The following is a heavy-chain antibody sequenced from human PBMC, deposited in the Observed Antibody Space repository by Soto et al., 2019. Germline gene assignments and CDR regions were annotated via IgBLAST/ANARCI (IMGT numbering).Heavy chain of an antibody. V-gene: IGHV3-23*01. Sequence: GGSLRLSCAASGFTFSSYAMSWVRQAPGKGLEWVSAISGSGGSTYYADSVKGRFTISRDNSKNTLYPQMNSLRAEDTAVYYCAKDRLSVTGAEYFQHWGQGTLVTVSS. J-gene: IGHJ1*01. D-gene: IGHD7-27*01. CDR1: GFTFSSYA. CDR3: AKDRLSVTGAEYFQH. CDR2: ISGSGGST.